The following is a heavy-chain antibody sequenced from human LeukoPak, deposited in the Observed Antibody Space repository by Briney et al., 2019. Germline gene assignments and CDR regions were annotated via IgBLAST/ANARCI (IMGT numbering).Heavy chain of an antibody. CDR1: GYTFTSYF. D-gene: IGHD3-22*01. J-gene: IGHJ5*02. V-gene: IGHV1-46*01. CDR2: INPSGGSA. Sequence: GASVKVSCKASGYTFTSYFMHWVRQAPGQGLEWMGIINPSGGSASYAQRFQGRVTMTRDTSTSTVYMELSSLRSEDTAVYYCARGYDSSGYSNWFDPWGQGTLVTVSS. CDR3: ARGYDSSGYSNWFDP.